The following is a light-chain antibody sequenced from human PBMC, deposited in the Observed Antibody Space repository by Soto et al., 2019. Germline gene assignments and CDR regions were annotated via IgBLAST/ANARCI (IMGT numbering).Light chain of an antibody. CDR3: CSYACSGPPS. V-gene: IGLV2-23*01. J-gene: IGLJ1*01. CDR1: SSDVGRYNL. CDR2: EGS. Sequence: SVLTQPASVSGSPGQSITISCTGTSSDVGRYNLVSWYQQHPGKAPKLMIYEGSKRPSGVSNRFSGSKSGNTSSLTISGLQAEDEADYYCCSYACSGPPSFGTGTKVTVL.